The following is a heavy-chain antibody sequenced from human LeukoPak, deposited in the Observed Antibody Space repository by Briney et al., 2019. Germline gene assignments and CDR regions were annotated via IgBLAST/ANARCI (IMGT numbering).Heavy chain of an antibody. CDR2: ISDSGDST. Sequence: GGSLRLSCAASGFTFSSYAMSWVRQAPGKGLEWVSTISDSGDSTYYADSVKGRFTISRDTSTNTLYLQMNSLRAEDTAIYYCAKQIGNSGYYSVDYWGQRTLVTVSS. CDR3: AKQIGNSGYYSVDY. J-gene: IGHJ4*02. V-gene: IGHV3-23*01. D-gene: IGHD3-22*01. CDR1: GFTFSSYA.